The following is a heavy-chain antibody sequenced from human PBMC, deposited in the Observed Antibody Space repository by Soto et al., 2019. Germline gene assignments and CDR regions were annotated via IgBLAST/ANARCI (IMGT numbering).Heavy chain of an antibody. CDR1: GFMFDSFA. CDR3: AKSGDSAGWGIDF. Sequence: EVQLVESGGGLVQPGGSLRLYCVGSGFMFDSFAMNWVRQAPGKGLEWVAYINGGSDSIYYAESVKGRFTISRDNARNSLSLQMNSLIDEDTAVYYCAKSGDSAGWGIDFWGQGTLVTVSS. V-gene: IGHV3-48*02. D-gene: IGHD6-19*01. J-gene: IGHJ4*02. CDR2: INGGSDSI.